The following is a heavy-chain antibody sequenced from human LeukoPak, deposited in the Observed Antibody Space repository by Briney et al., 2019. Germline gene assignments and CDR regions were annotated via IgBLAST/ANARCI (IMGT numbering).Heavy chain of an antibody. J-gene: IGHJ5*02. D-gene: IGHD4-23*01. V-gene: IGHV4-4*07. CDR2: IYTSGST. CDR1: GGSISSYY. Sequence: SETLSLTCTVSGGSISSYYWSWIRQPAGKGLEWIGRIYTSGSTNYNPSLKSRVTMSVDTSKNQFSLKLSSVTAAGTAVYYCARVGYGGKVDWFDPWGQGTLVTVSS. CDR3: ARVGYGGKVDWFDP.